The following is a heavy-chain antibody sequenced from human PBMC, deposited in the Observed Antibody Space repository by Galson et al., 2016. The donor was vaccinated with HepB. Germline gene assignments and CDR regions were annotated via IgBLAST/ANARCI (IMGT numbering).Heavy chain of an antibody. CDR1: GFTFNNYG. J-gene: IGHJ4*02. V-gene: IGHV3-30*03. CDR3: AGAFDY. CDR2: ISHDGTTT. Sequence: SLRLSCAASGFTFNNYGVHWVRQAPGKGLDWVAVISHDGTTTYSADSVKGRFTISRGNSKHTLYLQVTSLRPEDTAIYYCAGAFDYWGQGILVTVSS.